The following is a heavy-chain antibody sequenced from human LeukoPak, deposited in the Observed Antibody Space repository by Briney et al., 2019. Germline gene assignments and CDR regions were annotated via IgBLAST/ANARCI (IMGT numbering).Heavy chain of an antibody. CDR3: ARGSATIFGVQLYYYYYMDV. CDR2: INHSGST. Sequence: SETLSLTCAVYGGSFSGYYWSWIRQPPGKGLEWIGEINHSGSTNYNPSLKSRVTISVNTSKNQFSLKLSSVTAADTAVYYCARGSATIFGVQLYYYYYMDVWGKGTTVTVSS. V-gene: IGHV4-34*01. CDR1: GGSFSGYY. D-gene: IGHD3-3*01. J-gene: IGHJ6*03.